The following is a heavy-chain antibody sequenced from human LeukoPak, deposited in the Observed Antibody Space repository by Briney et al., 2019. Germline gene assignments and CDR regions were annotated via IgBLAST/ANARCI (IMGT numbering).Heavy chain of an antibody. Sequence: PSETLSLTCAVYGGSFSGYYWSWIRQPPGKGLEWIGSIYYSGSTYYNPSLKSRVTISVDTSKNQFSLKLSSVTAADTAVYYCARYPYYDFWSGTKGYFDYWGQGTLVTVSS. V-gene: IGHV4-34*01. CDR3: ARYPYYDFWSGTKGYFDY. CDR1: GGSFSGYY. D-gene: IGHD3-3*01. CDR2: IYYSGST. J-gene: IGHJ4*02.